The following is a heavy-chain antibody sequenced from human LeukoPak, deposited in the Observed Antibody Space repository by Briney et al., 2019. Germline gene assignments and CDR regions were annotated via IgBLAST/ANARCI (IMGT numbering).Heavy chain of an antibody. CDR1: GYTFTGYY. J-gene: IGHJ6*03. Sequence: ASVKVSCKASGYTFTGYYMHWVRQAPGQGLEWMGWISAYNGNTNYAQKLQGRVTMTTDTSTSTAYMELRSLRSDDTAVYYCARSLLNALRFLEWLNYMDVWGKGTTVTVSS. D-gene: IGHD3-3*01. V-gene: IGHV1-18*04. CDR2: ISAYNGNT. CDR3: ARSLLNALRFLEWLNYMDV.